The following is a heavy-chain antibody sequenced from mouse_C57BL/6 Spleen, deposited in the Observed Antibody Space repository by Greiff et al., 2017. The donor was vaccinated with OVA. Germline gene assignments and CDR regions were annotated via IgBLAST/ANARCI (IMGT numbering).Heavy chain of an antibody. V-gene: IGHV14-4*01. CDR3: TRGSSLWYFDV. CDR1: GFNITDDY. CDR2: IDPENGDT. J-gene: IGHJ1*03. D-gene: IGHD1-1*01. Sequence: VQLQQSGAELVRPGASVKLSCTASGFNITDDYMHWVKQRPEPGLAWIGWIDPENGDTEYASKFQGKATITADTSSNTAYLQLSSLTSEDTAVYYCTRGSSLWYFDVWGTGTTVTVSS.